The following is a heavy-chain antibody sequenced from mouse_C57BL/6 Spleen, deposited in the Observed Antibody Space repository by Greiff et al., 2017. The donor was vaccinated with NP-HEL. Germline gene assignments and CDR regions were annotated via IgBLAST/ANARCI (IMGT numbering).Heavy chain of an antibody. Sequence: VQLQQSGPELVKPGASVKISCKASGYSFTGYYMNWVKQSPEKSLEWIGEINPSTGGTTYNQKFKAKATLTVDKSSSTAYMQLKSLTSEASAVHYCARVSNWANFDYWGQGTTLTVSS. J-gene: IGHJ2*01. V-gene: IGHV1-42*01. CDR1: GYSFTGYY. CDR3: ARVSNWANFDY. CDR2: INPSTGGT. D-gene: IGHD4-1*01.